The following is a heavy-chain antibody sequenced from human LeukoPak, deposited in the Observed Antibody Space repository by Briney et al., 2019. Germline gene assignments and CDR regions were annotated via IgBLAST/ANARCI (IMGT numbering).Heavy chain of an antibody. CDR1: GGSISSGGYS. J-gene: IGHJ6*02. CDR2: IYHSGST. CDR3: ARVSGSVPQYGMDV. D-gene: IGHD6-19*01. V-gene: IGHV4-30-2*05. Sequence: KPSQTLSLTCAVSGGSISSGGYSWSWIRQPPGKGLEWIGYIYHSGSTYYNPSLKSRVTISVDTSKNQFSLKLSSVTAADTAVYYCARVSGSVPQYGMDVWGQGTTVTVSS.